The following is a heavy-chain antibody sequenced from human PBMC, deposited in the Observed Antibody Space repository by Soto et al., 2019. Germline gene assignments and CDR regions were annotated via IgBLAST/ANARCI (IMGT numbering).Heavy chain of an antibody. Sequence: QVHLVQSGAEVKKPGASVKVYCKGSGYIFTTYGITWVRQAPGQGLEWMGWISAHNGNTNYAQKLQGRVPVTRDTSTSTAYMELRNLRSDDTVVYYCARGRYGDYWGQGALVSVSS. CDR3: ARGRYGDY. J-gene: IGHJ4*02. D-gene: IGHD1-1*01. CDR1: GYIFTTYG. CDR2: ISAHNGNT. V-gene: IGHV1-18*01.